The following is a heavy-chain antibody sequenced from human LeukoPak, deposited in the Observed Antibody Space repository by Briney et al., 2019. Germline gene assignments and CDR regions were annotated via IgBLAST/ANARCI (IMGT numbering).Heavy chain of an antibody. CDR3: AKGRGYCTGGSCYSDY. D-gene: IGHD2-15*01. CDR1: GFTFNNYA. Sequence: PGGSLRLSCAASGFTFNNYAMTWVRQAPGKGLEWVSAISASGDNTYYADSVKGRFTISRDNSKNTLYLQMNTLRAEDTAIYYCAKGRGYCTGGSCYSDYWGQGTLVTVSS. CDR2: ISASGDNT. V-gene: IGHV3-23*01. J-gene: IGHJ4*02.